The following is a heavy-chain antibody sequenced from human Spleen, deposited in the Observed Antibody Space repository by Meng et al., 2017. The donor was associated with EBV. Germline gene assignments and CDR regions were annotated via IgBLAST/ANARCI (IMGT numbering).Heavy chain of an antibody. CDR2: IYYSGST. Sequence: QVQLQESGPGRVKPSETLSLTCTVSGGSVSSGSNFWTWIRQPPGKGLEWIGHIYYSGSTKYHPSLESRVTISADTSKNQFSLKLSSVTAADTAVYYCARYYGANGDFDYWGQGNLVTVSS. CDR1: GGSVSSGSNF. J-gene: IGHJ4*02. D-gene: IGHD4-23*01. V-gene: IGHV4-61*01. CDR3: ARYYGANGDFDY.